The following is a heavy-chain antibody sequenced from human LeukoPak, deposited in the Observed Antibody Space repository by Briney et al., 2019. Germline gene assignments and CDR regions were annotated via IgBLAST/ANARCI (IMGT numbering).Heavy chain of an antibody. V-gene: IGHV3-30*02. D-gene: IGHD4-17*01. CDR3: AKGYGELVAFD. J-gene: IGHJ3*02. Sequence: PGGSLRLSCVGSGFTFSDYWMSWARHASSKGREGGEFIRYYGNNKDYADSVKGRFTISRDDSKNTLYLQMNSLSVENTAVYYCAKGYGELVAFD. CDR1: GFTFSDYW. CDR2: IRYYGNNK.